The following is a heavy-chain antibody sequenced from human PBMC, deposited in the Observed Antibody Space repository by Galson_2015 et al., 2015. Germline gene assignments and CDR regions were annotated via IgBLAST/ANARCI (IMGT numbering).Heavy chain of an antibody. J-gene: IGHJ5*02. CDR1: GGSISSYY. CDR3: ASSKAVAGTQNWFDP. V-gene: IGHV4-59*01. D-gene: IGHD6-19*01. CDR2: IYYSGST. Sequence: SGPGLVKPSETLSLTCPVSGGSISSYYWSWIRQPPGKGLEWIGYIYYSGSTNYNPSLKSRVTISVDTSKDQFSLKLSSVTAADTAVYYCASSKAVAGTQNWFDPWGQGTLVTVSS.